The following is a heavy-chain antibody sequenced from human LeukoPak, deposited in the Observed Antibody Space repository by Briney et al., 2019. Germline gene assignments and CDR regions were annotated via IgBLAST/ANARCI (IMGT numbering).Heavy chain of an antibody. J-gene: IGHJ4*02. CDR1: GFTFSSYA. CDR2: ISWNSGSI. D-gene: IGHD3-22*01. Sequence: GGSLRLSCAASGFTFSSYAMHWVRQAPGKGLEWVSGISWNSGSIGYADSVKGRFTISRDNAKNSLYLQMNSLRAEDTALYYCAKDKGDYYDSSGYYSDWGQGTLVTVSS. V-gene: IGHV3-9*01. CDR3: AKDKGDYYDSSGYYSD.